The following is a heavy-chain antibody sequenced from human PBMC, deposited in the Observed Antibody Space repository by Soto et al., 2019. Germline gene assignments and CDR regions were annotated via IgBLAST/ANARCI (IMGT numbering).Heavy chain of an antibody. Sequence: DVQLVESGGGLVQPGESLKLSCAASGFTFSGSGIHWVRQASRKGLEWVGHIRTKASNYATEYAASVRGRFTISRDDSKNTAYLQMASLISDDTAVYYCMETLIPMDVWGQGTTVIVSS. CDR3: METLIPMDV. D-gene: IGHD1-1*01. V-gene: IGHV3-73*01. CDR2: IRTKASNYAT. J-gene: IGHJ6*02. CDR1: GFTFSGSG.